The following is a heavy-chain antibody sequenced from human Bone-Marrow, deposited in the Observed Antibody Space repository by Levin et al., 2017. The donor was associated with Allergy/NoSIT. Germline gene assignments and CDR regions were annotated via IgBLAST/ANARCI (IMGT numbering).Heavy chain of an antibody. J-gene: IGHJ3*02. V-gene: IGHV3-30*18. CDR1: GFTFNTYG. Sequence: PGGSLRLSCAASGFTFNTYGMHWVRQAPGKGLEWMALISYDGSNKYYGDSVKGRFTISRDNSKNTLYLQMNSLRAGDTAVYYCAKGGFGSGSYPNDAVDMWGQGTMVTVSS. CDR2: ISYDGSNK. CDR3: AKGGFGSGSYPNDAVDM. D-gene: IGHD3-10*01.